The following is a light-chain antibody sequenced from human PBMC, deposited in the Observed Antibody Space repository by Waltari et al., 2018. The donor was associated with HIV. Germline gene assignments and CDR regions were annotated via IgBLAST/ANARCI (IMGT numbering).Light chain of an antibody. J-gene: IGKJ1*01. V-gene: IGKV1-39*01. CDR3: QQSFDTPRT. Sequence: DIQMTQSPSSLSASVRDRVTITCRASQTIRRFLNWYQQIPGKAPKLLIYAASNLQSGVPSRFSGSGSGTDFTLTISSLQPEDFATYYCQQSFDTPRTFGQGTKVEI. CDR2: AAS. CDR1: QTIRRF.